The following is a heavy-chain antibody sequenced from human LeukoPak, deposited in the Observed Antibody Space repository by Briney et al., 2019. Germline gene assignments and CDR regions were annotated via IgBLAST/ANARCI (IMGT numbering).Heavy chain of an antibody. Sequence: GGSLRLSCAASGFTFSSYSMNRVRQAPGKGLEWVSSISSSSSYIYYADSVKGRFTISRDNAKNSLYLQMNSLRAEDTAAYYCARAQWELLQPNDAFDIWGQGTMVTVSS. V-gene: IGHV3-21*01. CDR2: ISSSSSYI. CDR1: GFTFSSYS. D-gene: IGHD1-26*01. J-gene: IGHJ3*02. CDR3: ARAQWELLQPNDAFDI.